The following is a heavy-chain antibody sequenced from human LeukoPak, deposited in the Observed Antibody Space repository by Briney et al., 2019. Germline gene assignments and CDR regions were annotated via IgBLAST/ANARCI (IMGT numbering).Heavy chain of an antibody. J-gene: IGHJ5*02. CDR1: GFTFSSYS. D-gene: IGHD1-26*01. Sequence: PGGSLRLSCAASGFTFSSYSMNWVRQAPGKGLEWVSCISSTSTYIYYADSVKGRFTISRDNAKNSLYLQMNSLRAEDTAVYYCAREGSFNWFDPWGQGTLVTVSS. CDR3: AREGSFNWFDP. CDR2: ISSTSTYI. V-gene: IGHV3-21*01.